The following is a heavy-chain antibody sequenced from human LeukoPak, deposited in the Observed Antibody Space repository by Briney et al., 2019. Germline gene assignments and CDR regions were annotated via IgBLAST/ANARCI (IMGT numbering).Heavy chain of an antibody. CDR3: AKDNRGYSYGYVVDY. CDR2: ISYDGSNK. V-gene: IGHV3-30*18. CDR1: GFTSSSYG. D-gene: IGHD5-18*01. J-gene: IGHJ4*02. Sequence: GGSLRLSCAASGFTSSSYGMHWVRQAPGKGLEWVAVISYDGSNKYYADPVKGRFTISRDNSKNTLYLQMNSLRAEDTAVYYCAKDNRGYSYGYVVDYWGQGTLVTVSS.